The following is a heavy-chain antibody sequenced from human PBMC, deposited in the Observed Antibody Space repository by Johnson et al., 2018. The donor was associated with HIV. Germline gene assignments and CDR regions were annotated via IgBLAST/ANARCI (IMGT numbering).Heavy chain of an antibody. D-gene: IGHD2-15*01. CDR2: INWNGGST. J-gene: IGHJ3*02. CDR3: ARDPGRYCSGGSCYVEDAFDI. CDR1: GFTFDDYG. V-gene: IGHV3-20*04. Sequence: VQLVESGGGVVRPGGSLRLSCAASGFTFDDYGMSWVRQAPGKGLEWVSGINWNGGSTYYADSVKGRFPISRDNSKNTLYLQMNSLRAEDTAVYYCARDPGRYCSGGSCYVEDAFDIWGQGTMVTVSS.